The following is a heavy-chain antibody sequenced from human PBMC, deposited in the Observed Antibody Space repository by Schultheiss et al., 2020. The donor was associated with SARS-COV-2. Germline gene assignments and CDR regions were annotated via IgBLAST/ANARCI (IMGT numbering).Heavy chain of an antibody. V-gene: IGHV3-30*18. CDR1: GFTFSSYG. Sequence: GGSLRLSCAASGFTFSSYGMHWVRQAPGKGLEWVAVISYDGSNKYYADSVKGRFTISRDNSKNTLYLQMSSLRAEDTAVYYCAKDDLYSSGLADSWGQGTLVTVSS. J-gene: IGHJ4*02. D-gene: IGHD6-25*01. CDR3: AKDDLYSSGLADS. CDR2: ISYDGSNK.